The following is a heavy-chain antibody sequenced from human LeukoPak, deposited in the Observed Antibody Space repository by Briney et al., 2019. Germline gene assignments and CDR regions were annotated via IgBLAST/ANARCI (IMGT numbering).Heavy chain of an antibody. J-gene: IGHJ4*02. V-gene: IGHV3-33*01. CDR2: IWYDGSNK. CDR1: GFTFSSYG. Sequence: GGSLRLSCAASGFTFSSYGMHWVRQASGKGLEWVAVIWYDGSNKYYADPVKGRFTISRDNSKNTLYLQMNSLRAEDTAVYYCARGPNSSGWYYFDYWGQGTLVTVSS. CDR3: ARGPNSSGWYYFDY. D-gene: IGHD6-19*01.